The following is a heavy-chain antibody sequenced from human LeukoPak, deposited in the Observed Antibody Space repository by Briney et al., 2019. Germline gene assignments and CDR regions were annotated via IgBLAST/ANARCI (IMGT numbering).Heavy chain of an antibody. CDR2: IYYSGST. V-gene: IGHV4-39*07. D-gene: IGHD3-16*01. CDR3: ARLGRGLYYFDY. Sequence: SETLSLTCTVSGGSISSSSYYWGWIRQPPGKGLEWIGSIYYSGSTYYNPSLKSRVTISVDTSKNQFSLKLSSVTAADTAVYYCARLGRGLYYFDYWGQGTLVTVSS. CDR1: GGSISSSSYY. J-gene: IGHJ4*02.